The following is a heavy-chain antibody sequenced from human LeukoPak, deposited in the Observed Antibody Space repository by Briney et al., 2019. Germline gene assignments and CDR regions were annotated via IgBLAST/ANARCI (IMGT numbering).Heavy chain of an antibody. CDR1: GFTFDDYG. D-gene: IGHD6-13*01. J-gene: IGHJ6*03. V-gene: IGHV3-20*04. Sequence: GGSLRLSCAASGFTFDDYGMSWVRQAPGKGLEWVSGINWNGGSTGYADSVKGRFTISRDNAKNSLYLQMNSLRAEDTALYYCARAASIAAAGPENYYYYYMDVWGKGTTVTVSS. CDR3: ARAASIAAAGPENYYYYYMDV. CDR2: INWNGGST.